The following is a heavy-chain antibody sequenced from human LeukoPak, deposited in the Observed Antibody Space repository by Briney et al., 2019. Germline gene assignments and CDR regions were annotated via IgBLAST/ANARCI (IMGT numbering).Heavy chain of an antibody. CDR1: GFTFSSYE. V-gene: IGHV3-48*03. CDR2: ISSSGSNI. D-gene: IGHD3-9*01. J-gene: IGHJ4*02. CDR3: ARERNYDILTGYFDY. Sequence: GGSLRLSCAASGFTFSSYEMNWVRQAPGGGVEGVSYISSSGSNIYYADSVKGRFTISRDNAKNSLYLQMNSLRAEDTAVYYCARERNYDILTGYFDYWGQGTLVTVSS.